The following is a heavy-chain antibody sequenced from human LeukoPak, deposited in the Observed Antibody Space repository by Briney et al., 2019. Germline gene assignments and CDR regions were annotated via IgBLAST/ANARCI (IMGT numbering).Heavy chain of an antibody. V-gene: IGHV3-7*01. CDR2: IKQDGSEK. CDR1: GFTFSSYW. Sequence: GGSLRLSCAASGFTFSSYWMSWVRQAPGKGLEWVANIKQDGSEKYYVDSVKGRFTISRDNAKNSLYLQMNSLRAEDTAVYYCARDAHTYYYYDSSGYYWSPLDYWGQGTLVTDSS. CDR3: ARDAHTYYYYDSSGYYWSPLDY. D-gene: IGHD3-22*01. J-gene: IGHJ4*02.